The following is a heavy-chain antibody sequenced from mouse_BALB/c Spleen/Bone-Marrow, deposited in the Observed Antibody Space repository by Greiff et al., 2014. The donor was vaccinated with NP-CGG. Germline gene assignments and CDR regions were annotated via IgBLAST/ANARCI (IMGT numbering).Heavy chain of an antibody. CDR3: ASYYGNYAY. V-gene: IGHV1S81*02. Sequence: QVQLQQSGAELVKPGASVKLSCKASGYTFTSYWMHWVKQRPGQGLEWIGEINPSNGRTNYNEKFKSKATLTVDKSSSTAYMQLSSLPSEDSAVYYCASYYGNYAYWGQGTLVPV. CDR1: GYTFTSYW. CDR2: INPSNGRT. D-gene: IGHD2-1*01. J-gene: IGHJ3*01.